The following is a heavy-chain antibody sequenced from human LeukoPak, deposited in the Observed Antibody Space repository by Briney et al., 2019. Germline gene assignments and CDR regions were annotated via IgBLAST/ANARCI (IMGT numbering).Heavy chain of an antibody. V-gene: IGHV4-34*01. CDR3: ARWEPLNYYDSSGYFGFDY. J-gene: IGHJ4*02. D-gene: IGHD3-22*01. CDR1: GGSFSGYY. CDR2: INHSGST. Sequence: SETLSLTCAVYGGSFSGYYWSWIRQPPGKGLEWIGEINHSGSTNYNPSLKSRVTISVDTSKNQFTLKLSSVTAAGTAVYYCARWEPLNYYDSSGYFGFDYWGQGTLVTVSS.